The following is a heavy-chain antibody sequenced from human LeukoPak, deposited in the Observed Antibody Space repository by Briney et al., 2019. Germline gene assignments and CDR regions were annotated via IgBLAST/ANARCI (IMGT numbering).Heavy chain of an antibody. J-gene: IGHJ4*02. CDR3: ARVHSWSGPDY. D-gene: IGHD3-3*02. V-gene: IGHV4-38-2*02. CDR1: GYSISTGYY. Sequence: SETLSLTCTVSGYSISTGYYWGWIRQPPGKGLEWIGSIYHSGSTYYNPSPKSRVTISVDTSKNQFSLKLRSVTAADTAVYYCARVHSWSGPDYWGQGTLVTVSS. CDR2: IYHSGST.